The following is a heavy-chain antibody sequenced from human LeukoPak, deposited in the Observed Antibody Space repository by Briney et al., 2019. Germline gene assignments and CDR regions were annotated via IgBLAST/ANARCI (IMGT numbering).Heavy chain of an antibody. D-gene: IGHD3-10*01. Sequence: GGSLRLSCAASGFTFSSYSMNWVRQAPGKGLEWVSSISSSSLYIYYANSVKGRFTISRDNSKNTLYLQMNSLRAEDTAVYYCAKDLGSGSYYRVDYWGQGTLVTVSS. V-gene: IGHV3-21*01. CDR2: ISSSSLYI. CDR1: GFTFSSYS. J-gene: IGHJ4*02. CDR3: AKDLGSGSYYRVDY.